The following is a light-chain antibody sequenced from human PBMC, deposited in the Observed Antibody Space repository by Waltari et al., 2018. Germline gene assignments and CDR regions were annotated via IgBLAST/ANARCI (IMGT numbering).Light chain of an antibody. CDR2: DVT. J-gene: IGLJ2*01. CDR3: SSYTNDNKV. V-gene: IGLV2-14*03. CDR1: SGNISRHTY. Sequence: QSAMTQPASVSGSPGQSLTISFTGTSGNISRHTYVSWYQQHPGKAPKLVSYDVTNRPSGVSNRFSGSKSGNTASLTISGLQTEDEADYYCSSYTNDNKVFGGGTKVTVL.